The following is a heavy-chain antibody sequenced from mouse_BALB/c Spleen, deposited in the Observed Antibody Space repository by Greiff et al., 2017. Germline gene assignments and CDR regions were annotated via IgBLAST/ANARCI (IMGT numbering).Heavy chain of an antibody. D-gene: IGHD2-14*01. Sequence: EVQLQQSGPELVKPGASVKMSCKASGYTFTSYVMHWVKQKPGQGLEWIGYINPYNDGTKYNEKFKGKATLTSDKSSSTAYMELSSLTSEDSAVYYCAKEGNYRYDAWFAYWGQGTLVTVSA. CDR2: INPYNDGT. CDR1: GYTFTSYV. J-gene: IGHJ3*01. CDR3: AKEGNYRYDAWFAY. V-gene: IGHV1-14*01.